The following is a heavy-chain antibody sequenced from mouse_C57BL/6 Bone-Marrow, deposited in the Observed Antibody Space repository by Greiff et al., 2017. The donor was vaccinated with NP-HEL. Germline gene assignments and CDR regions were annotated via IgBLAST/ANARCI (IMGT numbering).Heavy chain of an antibody. CDR2: IYPRSGNT. Sequence: QVQLQQSGAELARPGASVKLSCKASGYTFTSYGISWVKQRTGQGLEWIGEIYPRSGNTYYNEKFKGKATLTADKSSSTAYMELRSLTSEDSAVYFCARGGYYGNYWFAYWGQGTLVTVSA. D-gene: IGHD2-1*01. J-gene: IGHJ3*01. CDR1: GYTFTSYG. CDR3: ARGGYYGNYWFAY. V-gene: IGHV1-81*01.